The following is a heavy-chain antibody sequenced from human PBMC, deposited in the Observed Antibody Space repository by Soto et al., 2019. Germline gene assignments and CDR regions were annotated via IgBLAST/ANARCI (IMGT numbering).Heavy chain of an antibody. J-gene: IGHJ6*03. D-gene: IGHD2-8*02. CDR1: IASISTNYW. CDR2: IYHSGST. Sequence: ETLSLTCAVSIASISTNYWWNWVRQAPGKGLEWIGEIYHSGSTTYSPSLKSRVTISVDKSKNQFSLNLTSVIAADTAVYYCARRTVLDPYYMDVWGKGTTVTVSS. V-gene: IGHV4-4*02. CDR3: ARRTVLDPYYMDV.